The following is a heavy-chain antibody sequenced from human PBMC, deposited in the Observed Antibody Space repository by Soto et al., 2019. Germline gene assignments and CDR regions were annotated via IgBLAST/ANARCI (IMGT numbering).Heavy chain of an antibody. V-gene: IGHV3-23*01. Sequence: EVQVLESGGGLVQPGGSLRLSCAATGFTFSDFAMSWVRQAPGKGLESVSRIYGGGNGPHYAVSGKGRVTISRDNSKNPLYLQMNSLRAEDTAVYYCAKMEGMDPWAYSFDYWGQGTLVTVSS. J-gene: IGHJ4*02. CDR2: IYGGGNGP. CDR1: GFTFSDFA. CDR3: AKMEGMDPWAYSFDY. D-gene: IGHD2-2*03.